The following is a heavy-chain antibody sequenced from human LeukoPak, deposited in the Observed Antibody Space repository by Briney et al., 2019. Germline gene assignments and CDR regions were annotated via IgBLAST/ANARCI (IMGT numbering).Heavy chain of an antibody. Sequence: GGSLRLSCAASGFTLSDYAMNWVREAPGEGLEWLSAISGSDGHTFYADSVKGRFTLSRDNSKNTLYLQMNNLRADDTAIYYCAKVPWVGTITWGQGTLVIVSS. CDR1: GFTLSDYA. V-gene: IGHV3-23*01. D-gene: IGHD1-26*01. J-gene: IGHJ4*02. CDR2: ISGSDGHT. CDR3: AKVPWVGTIT.